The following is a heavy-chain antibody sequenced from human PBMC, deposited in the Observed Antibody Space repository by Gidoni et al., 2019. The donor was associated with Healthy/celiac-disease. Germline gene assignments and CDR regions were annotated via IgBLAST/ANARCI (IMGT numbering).Heavy chain of an antibody. J-gene: IGHJ4*02. Sequence: QLQLQESGPGLVKPSETLSLTCTVSGGSISSSSYYWGWIRQPPGKGLEWIGSIYYSGSTSYNPSLKSRVTISVDTSKNQFSLKLSSVTAADTAVYYCARSLLGSGWERFDYWGQGTLVTVSS. CDR1: GGSISSSSYY. V-gene: IGHV4-39*01. CDR3: ARSLLGSGWERFDY. CDR2: IYYSGST. D-gene: IGHD6-19*01.